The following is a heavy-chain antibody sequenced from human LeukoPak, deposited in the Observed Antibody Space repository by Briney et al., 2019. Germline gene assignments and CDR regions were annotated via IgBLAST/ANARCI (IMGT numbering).Heavy chain of an antibody. CDR1: GGSISSYY. CDR2: IYYSGST. J-gene: IGHJ5*02. CDR3: ARNEGVVFRPTSNWFDP. V-gene: IGHV4-59*08. D-gene: IGHD1-1*01. Sequence: SETLSLTCTVSGGSISSYYWSWIRQPPGKGLEWIGYIYYSGSTNDNPSLKSRVTISVDTSKNQFSLKLSSVTAADTAVYYCARNEGVVFRPTSNWFDPWGQGTLVTVSS.